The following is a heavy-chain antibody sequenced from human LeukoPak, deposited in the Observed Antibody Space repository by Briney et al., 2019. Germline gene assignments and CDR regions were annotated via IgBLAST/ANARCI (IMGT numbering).Heavy chain of an antibody. CDR2: IVYTGTT. D-gene: IGHD1-14*01. CDR1: GGSINRYY. J-gene: IGHJ5*02. V-gene: IGHV4-59*01. Sequence: SETLSLTCNVSGGSINRYYWNWIRQPPGKGLEWIGYIVYTGTTHYNPSLWRRLSMSIDTSTNHFSLSLTSVPAADPAVYYCARVDLEPTKRWFDPWGQGALVTVSS. CDR3: ARVDLEPTKRWFDP.